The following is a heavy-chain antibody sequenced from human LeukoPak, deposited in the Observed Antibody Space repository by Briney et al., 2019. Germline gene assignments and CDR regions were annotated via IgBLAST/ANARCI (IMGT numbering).Heavy chain of an antibody. Sequence: GGSLRLSCAASEFTFSSYSMNWVRQAPGKGLEWVSSISSSSSYIYYADSVKGRFTISRDNAKNSLYLQMNSLRAEDTAVYYCARGGVYGDYFDYWGQGTLVTVSS. V-gene: IGHV3-21*01. D-gene: IGHD4-17*01. CDR2: ISSSSSYI. CDR1: EFTFSSYS. CDR3: ARGGVYGDYFDY. J-gene: IGHJ4*02.